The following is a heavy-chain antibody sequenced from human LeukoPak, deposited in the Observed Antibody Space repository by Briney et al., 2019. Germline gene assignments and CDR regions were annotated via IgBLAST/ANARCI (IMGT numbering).Heavy chain of an antibody. CDR1: GFTLSNAW. D-gene: IGHD1-26*01. CDR2: ISSTGGST. J-gene: IGHJ4*02. CDR3: AREASGTNHF. V-gene: IGHV3-23*01. Sequence: PGGSLRLSCAASGFTLSNAWVSWVRQAPGKGLEWVSTISSTGGSTYYADSVKGRFTISRDNSKNTLLLQLHSLRAEDTAIYYCAREASGTNHFGGQGTRVSVSS.